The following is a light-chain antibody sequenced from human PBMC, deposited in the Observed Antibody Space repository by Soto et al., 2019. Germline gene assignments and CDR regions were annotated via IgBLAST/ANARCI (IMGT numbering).Light chain of an antibody. CDR1: SSDVGNYNL. V-gene: IGLV2-23*01. CDR3: CSYAGSSSYV. CDR2: DGS. Sequence: QSVLTQPASVSGSPGQSITISCTGTSSDVGNYNLVSWYQHHPGKAPKLMIYDGSKRPSGVSNRFSGSKSGNTASLTISGLQAEDEADYYCCSYAGSSSYVFGTGTKVTV. J-gene: IGLJ1*01.